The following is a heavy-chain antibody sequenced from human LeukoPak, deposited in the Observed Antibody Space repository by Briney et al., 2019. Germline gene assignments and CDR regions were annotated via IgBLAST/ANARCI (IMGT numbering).Heavy chain of an antibody. Sequence: GGSLRLSCAASGFTFSGPAMHWVRQASGKGLEWVGRIRSKANSYATAYAASVKGRFTISRDDSKNTAYLQVNSLKTEDTAVYYCTTSHGYYYYYMDVWGKGTTVTVSS. CDR1: GFTFSGPA. J-gene: IGHJ6*03. V-gene: IGHV3-73*01. CDR2: IRSKANSYAT. CDR3: TTSHGYYYYYMDV.